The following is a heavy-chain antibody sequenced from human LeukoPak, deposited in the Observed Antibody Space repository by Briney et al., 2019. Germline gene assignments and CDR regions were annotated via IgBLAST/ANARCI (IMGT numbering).Heavy chain of an antibody. CDR2: IRYDGSNK. Sequence: GGSLRLSCAASGFTFSSYGMHWVRQAPGKGLEWVAFIRYDGSNKYYADSVKGRFTISRDNSKNTLYLQMNSLRAEDTAVYYCARVDGPSVRGAIDYWGQGTLVTVSS. CDR3: ARVDGPSVRGAIDY. V-gene: IGHV3-30*02. J-gene: IGHJ4*02. CDR1: GFTFSSYG. D-gene: IGHD3-10*01.